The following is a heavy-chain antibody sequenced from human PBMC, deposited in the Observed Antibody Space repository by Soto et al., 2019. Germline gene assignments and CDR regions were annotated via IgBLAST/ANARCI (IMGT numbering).Heavy chain of an antibody. CDR1: GGSITVSGGSISRDY. D-gene: IGHD5-18*01. J-gene: IGHJ4*02. CDR3: ARTLYSYGPRFDY. V-gene: IGHV4-61*01. Sequence: SETLSLTCTVSGGSITVSGGSISRDYWSWIRPPPGKGLEWIGYIYYSGSTNYNPSLKSRVTISVDTSKNQFSLKLSSVTAADTAVYYCARTLYSYGPRFDYWGQGTLVTVSS. CDR2: IYYSGST.